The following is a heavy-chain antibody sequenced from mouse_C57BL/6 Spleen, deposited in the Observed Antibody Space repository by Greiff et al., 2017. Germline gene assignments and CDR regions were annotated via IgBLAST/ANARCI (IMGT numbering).Heavy chain of an antibody. CDR1: GFTFSSYA. D-gene: IGHD2-4*01. CDR3: ARYGAHDYLYAMDY. J-gene: IGHJ4*01. CDR2: ISDGGSYT. Sequence: EVHLVESGGGLVKPGGSLKLSCAASGFTFSSYAMSWVRQTPEQRLEWVATISDGGSYTYYPDNVKGRFTISRDTAKNNLYLQMSHLKSEDTAMYYGARYGAHDYLYAMDYWGQGTSVTVSS. V-gene: IGHV5-4*01.